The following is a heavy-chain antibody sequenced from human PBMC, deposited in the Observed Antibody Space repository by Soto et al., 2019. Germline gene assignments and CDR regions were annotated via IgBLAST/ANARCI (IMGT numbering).Heavy chain of an antibody. CDR1: GDSVSNIDAV. V-gene: IGHV6-1*01. Sequence: SQTLSLTCAISGDSVSNIDAVWNWIRQSPSRGLEWLGRTYYRSRWHNEYALSVKSRMTINPDTSRNQFSLQLSSVTSEDTAVYYCARDLANGSPDYWGQGTLVTVSS. D-gene: IGHD2-15*01. J-gene: IGHJ4*02. CDR2: TYYRSRWHN. CDR3: ARDLANGSPDY.